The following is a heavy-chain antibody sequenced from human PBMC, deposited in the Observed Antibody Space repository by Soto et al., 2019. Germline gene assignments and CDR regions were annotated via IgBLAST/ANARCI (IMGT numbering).Heavy chain of an antibody. CDR1: GFTFSSYS. CDR2: ISSSSSYI. D-gene: IGHD3-10*01. J-gene: IGHJ3*02. CDR3: ARDNLRGYYYGSGPDAFDI. Sequence: GGSLRLSCAASGFTFSSYSMNWVRQAPGKGLEWVSSISSSSSYIYYADSVKGRFTISRDNAKNSLYLQMNSLRAEDTAVYYCARDNLRGYYYGSGPDAFDIWGQGTMVTVSS. V-gene: IGHV3-21*01.